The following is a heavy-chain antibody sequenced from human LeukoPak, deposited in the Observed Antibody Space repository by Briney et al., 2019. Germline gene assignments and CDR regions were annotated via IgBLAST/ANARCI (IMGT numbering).Heavy chain of an antibody. CDR2: IYPDDPDT. CDR1: GYSFTNYW. Sequence: GESLKISCKGSGYSFTNYWIGWVRQMPGKGLEWMGIIYPDDPDTRYSPSFQGQVTISADKSISSAYLQWSSLKASDTAMYYCARLPTYSIRDYSNFDYWGQGTLVTVSS. J-gene: IGHJ4*02. V-gene: IGHV5-51*01. D-gene: IGHD4-4*01. CDR3: ARLPTYSIRDYSNFDY.